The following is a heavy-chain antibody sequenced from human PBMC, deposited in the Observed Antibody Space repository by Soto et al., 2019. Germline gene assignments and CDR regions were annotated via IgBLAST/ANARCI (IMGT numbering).Heavy chain of an antibody. CDR1: GFTFTRYS. CDR3: ARESEDLTSNFDY. Sequence: XESLSLAFAASGFTFTRYSMNWVRQAPGKGLEWVSSISSTTNYIYYGDSMKGRFTISRDNAKNSLYLEMNSLRAEDTAVYYCARESEDLTSNFDYWGQGTLVTVSS. V-gene: IGHV3-21*06. CDR2: ISSTTNYI. J-gene: IGHJ4*02.